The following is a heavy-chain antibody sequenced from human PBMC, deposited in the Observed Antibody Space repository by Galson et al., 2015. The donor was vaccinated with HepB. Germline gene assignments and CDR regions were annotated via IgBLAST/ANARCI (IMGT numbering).Heavy chain of an antibody. Sequence: SLRLSCAASGFTFEDYAMHWVRQVPGKGLEWVSGISWNSDFTGYADSVGGRFTISRDNAKYFLYLQMNSLRPEDTALYYCAQDLTYYYGSGSYFVGMDVWGQGTTVTVSS. CDR1: GFTFEDYA. CDR3: AQDLTYYYGSGSYFVGMDV. J-gene: IGHJ6*02. CDR2: ISWNSDFT. D-gene: IGHD3-10*01. V-gene: IGHV3-9*01.